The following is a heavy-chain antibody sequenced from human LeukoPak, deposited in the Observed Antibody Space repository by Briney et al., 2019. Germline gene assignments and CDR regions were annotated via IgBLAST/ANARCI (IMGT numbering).Heavy chain of an antibody. CDR2: INSDGINT. Sequence: PGGSLRLSCAASGFTFSNYWMHWVRQAPGKGLVWVSRINSDGINTSYADSVKGRFTISRDNAKNSLYLQMNSLRAEDTAVYYCARARRSSRGSGWYCDYWGQGTLVTVSS. J-gene: IGHJ4*02. CDR3: ARARRSSRGSGWYCDY. CDR1: GFTFSNYW. V-gene: IGHV3-74*01. D-gene: IGHD6-19*01.